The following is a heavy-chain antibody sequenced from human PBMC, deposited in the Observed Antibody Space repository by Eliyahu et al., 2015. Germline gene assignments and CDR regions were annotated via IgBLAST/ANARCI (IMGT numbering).Heavy chain of an antibody. V-gene: IGHV3-53*04. D-gene: IGHD1-26*01. CDR3: ARAAYSGSLDSFDY. J-gene: IGHJ4*02. Sequence: EVQLVESGGGLVQPGGSLRLSCAXSGFTVSSNSMSWVRQAPGKGLEWVSVIYSGGSTYYADSVKGRFTISRHNSKNTLYLQMNSLRAEDTAVYYCARAAYSGSLDSFDYWGQGTLVTVSS. CDR1: GFTVSSNS. CDR2: IYSGGST.